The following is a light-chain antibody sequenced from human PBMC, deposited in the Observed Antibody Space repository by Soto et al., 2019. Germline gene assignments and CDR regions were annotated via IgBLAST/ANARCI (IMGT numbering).Light chain of an antibody. CDR2: DVN. CDR1: SSDVGGYDY. J-gene: IGLJ1*01. Sequence: QSVLTQPASVSGSPGQSITISCTGTSSDVGGYDYVSWYQQLPGKAPKLLIYDVNNRPSGVSHRFSGSKSGNTASLTISGLQAEDEADYYCSSCTGSSTFVFGTGTKLTVL. CDR3: SSCTGSSTFV. V-gene: IGLV2-14*01.